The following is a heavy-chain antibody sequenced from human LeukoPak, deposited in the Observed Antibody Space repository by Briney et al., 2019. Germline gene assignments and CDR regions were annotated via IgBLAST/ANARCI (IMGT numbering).Heavy chain of an antibody. CDR2: IDSMSGSI. CDR1: GFSFSIYS. J-gene: IGHJ4*02. Sequence: GGSLRLSCAASGFSFSIYSMNWVRQAPGKGLEWVSYIDSMSGSIYYADSVKGRFTISRDNAKNSLYLQMNSLRAEDTAVYYCTREASKFYWGQGTLVTVSS. CDR3: TREASKFY. V-gene: IGHV3-48*01.